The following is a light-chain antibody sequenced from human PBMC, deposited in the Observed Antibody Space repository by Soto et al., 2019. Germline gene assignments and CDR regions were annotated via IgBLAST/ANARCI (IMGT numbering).Light chain of an antibody. CDR2: RAS. J-gene: IGKJ1*01. Sequence: VMTQSPATLSVSPGARATLSCTASHYVYSNVAWFQQRPGQAPRLLIYRASTRATGTPARFSGSGSGTEFTLTITSLQSEDFALYYCQQYHNLWTFGQGTKVDIK. V-gene: IGKV3-15*01. CDR1: HYVYSN. CDR3: QQYHNLWT.